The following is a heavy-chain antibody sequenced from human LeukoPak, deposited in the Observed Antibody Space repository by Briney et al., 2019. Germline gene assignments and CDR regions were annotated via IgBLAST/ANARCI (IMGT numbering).Heavy chain of an antibody. Sequence: PGGSLRLSCAASGFTFSSYWMSWVRQAPGKGLEWVANIKQDGSEKYYVDSVKGRFTISRDNAKNSLYLQMNSLRAEDTAVYYCARDGAHPDAYCGGDCYSLYWGQGTLVTASS. CDR2: IKQDGSEK. J-gene: IGHJ4*02. CDR1: GFTFSSYW. D-gene: IGHD2-21*02. CDR3: ARDGAHPDAYCGGDCYSLY. V-gene: IGHV3-7*01.